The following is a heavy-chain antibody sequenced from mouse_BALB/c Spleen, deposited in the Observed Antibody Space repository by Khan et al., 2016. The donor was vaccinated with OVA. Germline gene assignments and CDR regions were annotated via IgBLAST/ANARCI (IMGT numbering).Heavy chain of an antibody. D-gene: IGHD1-3*01. J-gene: IGHJ3*01. Sequence: QIQLVQSGAELVRPGVSVKISCKGSGYTFTDFTMHWVRQSHAMSLEWIGVISTYYGHATYNQEFKDKATLTVDKSSSTAYMELARLTFEDSAICDCTRGGGETRFAYWGQGTLVTVSA. CDR2: ISTYYGHA. CDR1: GYTFTDFT. V-gene: IGHV1S137*01. CDR3: TRGGGETRFAY.